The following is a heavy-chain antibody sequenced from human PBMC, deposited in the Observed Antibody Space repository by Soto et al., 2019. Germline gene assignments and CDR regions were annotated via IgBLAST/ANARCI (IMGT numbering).Heavy chain of an antibody. J-gene: IGHJ4*01. CDR2: ISGSGSST. CDR3: ARDVNPSY. Sequence: GGSLRLSCAASGFTFSTYAMTWVRQAPGKGLEWVSTISGSGSSTYYADSVNGRFTISRDNSKNTLFLQMNSLRAEDTAVYYCARDVNPSYWGHGPLVTVSS. CDR1: GFTFSTYA. V-gene: IGHV3-23*01.